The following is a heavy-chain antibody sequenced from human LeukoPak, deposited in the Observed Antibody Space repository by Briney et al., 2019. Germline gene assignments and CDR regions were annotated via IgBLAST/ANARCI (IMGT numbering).Heavy chain of an antibody. CDR3: ARKRGYSYGLRLFDY. CDR1: GFTFSSYE. CDR2: ISSSGSTI. V-gene: IGHV3-48*03. J-gene: IGHJ4*02. Sequence: PGGSLRLSCAASGFTFSSYEMNWVRQAPGKGLEWVSYISSSGSTIYYADSVKGRFTISRDNAKNSLYPQMNSLRAEDTAVYYCARKRGYSYGLRLFDYWGQGTLVTVSS. D-gene: IGHD5-18*01.